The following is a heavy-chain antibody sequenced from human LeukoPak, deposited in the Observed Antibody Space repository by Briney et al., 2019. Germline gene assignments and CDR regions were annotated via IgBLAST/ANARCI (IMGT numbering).Heavy chain of an antibody. CDR3: AREVCDSLVPAAIPGDY. D-gene: IGHD2-2*02. CDR1: GFTFSSYA. V-gene: IGHV3-30-3*01. J-gene: IGHJ4*02. CDR2: ISYDVSNK. Sequence: PGGSLRLSCAAPGFTFSSYAMHWVRQAPGKGLEGVAGISYDVSNKYYADSVKGRFTISRDNSKNTLYLQMNSLSAEDTAVYYCAREVCDSLVPAAIPGDYWGKGTLVIVSS.